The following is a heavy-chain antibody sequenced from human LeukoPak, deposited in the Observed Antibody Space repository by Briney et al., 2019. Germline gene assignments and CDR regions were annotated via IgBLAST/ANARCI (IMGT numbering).Heavy chain of an antibody. D-gene: IGHD1-1*01. V-gene: IGHV4-39*01. CDR2: IYYSGST. CDR1: GGSISSSSYY. J-gene: IGHJ4*02. Sequence: SETLSLTCTVSGGSISSSSYYWGWIRQPPGKGLEWIGSIYYSGSTYYNPSLKSRVTISVDTSKNQFSLKPSSVTAADTAVYYCARHRTKLKLPYYFDYWGQGTLVTVSS. CDR3: ARHRTKLKLPYYFDY.